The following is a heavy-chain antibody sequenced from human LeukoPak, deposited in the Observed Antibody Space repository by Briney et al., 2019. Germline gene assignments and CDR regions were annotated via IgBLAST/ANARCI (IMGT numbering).Heavy chain of an antibody. CDR2: IYSGGST. J-gene: IGHJ5*02. V-gene: IGHV3-53*01. CDR3: ARLETTVTTRFGWFDP. CDR1: GFTVSSNY. Sequence: PGGSLRLSCAASGFTVSSNYMSWVRQAPGKGLEWVSVIYSGGSTYYADSVKGRFTISRDNSKNTLYLQMNSLRAEDTAVYYCARLETTVTTRFGWFDPWGQGTLVTVSS. D-gene: IGHD4-17*01.